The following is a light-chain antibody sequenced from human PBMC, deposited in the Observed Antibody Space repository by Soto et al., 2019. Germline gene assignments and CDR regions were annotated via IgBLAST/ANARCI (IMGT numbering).Light chain of an antibody. V-gene: IGLV2-8*01. CDR1: SGDVGGHNF. CDR3: SSYAGTNKV. J-gene: IGLJ3*02. Sequence: QSVLTQPPSASGSPGQSVTISCTGTSGDVGGHNFVSWYQFHPGKAPKLIIYEVSKRPSGVTNRFSGSKSDNTASLTVSRLQAEAEADYFCSSYAGTNKVFGGGTKLTVL. CDR2: EVS.